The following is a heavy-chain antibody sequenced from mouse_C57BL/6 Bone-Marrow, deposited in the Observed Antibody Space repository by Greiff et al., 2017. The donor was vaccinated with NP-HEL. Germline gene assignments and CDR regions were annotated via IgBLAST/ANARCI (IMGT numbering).Heavy chain of an antibody. D-gene: IGHD2-5*01. CDR2: IDPSDSYT. CDR1: GYTFTSYW. J-gene: IGHJ1*03. Sequence: QVQLKQPGAELVMPGASVKLSCKASGYTFTSYWMHWVKQRPGQGLEWIGEIDPSDSYTNYNQKFKGKSTLTVDKSSSTAYMQLSSLTSEDSAVYYCAREGAYYSNPGVWGKGTTVTVSS. CDR3: AREGAYYSNPGV. V-gene: IGHV1-69*01.